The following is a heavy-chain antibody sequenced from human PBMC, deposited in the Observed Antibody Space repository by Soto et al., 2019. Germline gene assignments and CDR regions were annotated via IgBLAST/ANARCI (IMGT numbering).Heavy chain of an antibody. CDR3: ARGETYYYGSGTTGMDV. CDR1: GGSIISYY. Sequence: QVQLQESGPGLVKPSETLSLTCTVSGGSIISYYWSWIRQPPGKGLECIGYIYYSGSTNYNPSLKSRVTISVDTSKNQFSLKLSSVTAADTAVYYCARGETYYYGSGTTGMDVWGQGTTVTVSS. V-gene: IGHV4-59*01. J-gene: IGHJ6*02. D-gene: IGHD3-10*01. CDR2: IYYSGST.